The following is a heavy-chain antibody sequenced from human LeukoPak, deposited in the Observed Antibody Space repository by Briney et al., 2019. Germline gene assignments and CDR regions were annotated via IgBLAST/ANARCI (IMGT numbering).Heavy chain of an antibody. D-gene: IGHD6-13*01. CDR1: GGSFSGYY. Sequence: SETLSLTCAVYGGSFSGYYWSWIRQPPGKGLEWIGEINHSGSTNYNPSLKSRVTISVDTSKNQFSLKPSSVTAADTAVYYCARVASSSWYNGDYWGQGTLVTVSS. CDR2: INHSGST. J-gene: IGHJ4*02. CDR3: ARVASSSWYNGDY. V-gene: IGHV4-34*01.